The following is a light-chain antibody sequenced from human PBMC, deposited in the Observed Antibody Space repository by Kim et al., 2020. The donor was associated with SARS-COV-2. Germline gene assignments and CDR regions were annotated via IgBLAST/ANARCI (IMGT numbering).Light chain of an antibody. CDR3: QQYYTSSPLT. V-gene: IGKV4-1*01. Sequence: DIVMTQSPDSLAVSLGERATINCKSSQSLLYSSINKNYLAWYQQKLGQPPKLLIYWASSRESGVPERFSGSGSGTDFTLTIRSLQAEDVAVYYCQQYYTSSPLTFGGGTKVDIK. CDR2: WAS. J-gene: IGKJ4*01. CDR1: QSLLYSSINKNY.